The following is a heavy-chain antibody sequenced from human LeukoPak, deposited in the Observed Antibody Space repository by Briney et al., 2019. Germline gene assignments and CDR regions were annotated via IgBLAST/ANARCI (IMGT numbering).Heavy chain of an antibody. CDR2: INHSGST. CDR3: ARDRERFDY. J-gene: IGHJ4*02. Sequence: RASETLSLTCAVYGGSFSGYYWSWIRQPPGKGLEWIGEINHSGSTNYNPSLKSRVTISVDTSKNQFSLKLSSVTAADTAVYYCARDRERFDYWGQGTLVTVSS. D-gene: IGHD1-1*01. CDR1: GGSFSGYY. V-gene: IGHV4-34*01.